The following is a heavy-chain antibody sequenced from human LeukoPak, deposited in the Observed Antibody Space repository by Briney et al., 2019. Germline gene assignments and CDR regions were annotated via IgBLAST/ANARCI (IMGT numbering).Heavy chain of an antibody. J-gene: IGHJ4*02. CDR2: IYYSGST. D-gene: IGHD1-26*01. CDR3: ARGKWELLVDY. Sequence: SETLSLTCTVSGGSISSGDYYWSWIRQPPGTGLEWIGYIYYSGSTHYNPSLKSRVTISVDTSKNQFSLKLSSVTAADTAVYYCARGKWELLVDYWGQGTLVTVSS. V-gene: IGHV4-30-4*01. CDR1: GGSISSGDYY.